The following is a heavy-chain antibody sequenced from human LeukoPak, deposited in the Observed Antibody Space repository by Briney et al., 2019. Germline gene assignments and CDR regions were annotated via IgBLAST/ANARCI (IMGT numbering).Heavy chain of an antibody. CDR1: GYTFTSYY. CDR3: ASETTYCGGDCYRIFDY. J-gene: IGHJ4*02. V-gene: IGHV1-46*01. Sequence: GASVKVSCKASGYTFTSYYMHWVRQAPGQGLEWMGIINPSGGSTSYAQKFQGRVTMTRDTSTSTVYMELSSLRSEDTAVYYCASETTYCGGDCYRIFDYWGQGTLVTVSS. D-gene: IGHD2-21*01. CDR2: INPSGGST.